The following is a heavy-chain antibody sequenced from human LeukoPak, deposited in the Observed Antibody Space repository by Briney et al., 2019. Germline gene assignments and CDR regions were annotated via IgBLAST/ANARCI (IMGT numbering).Heavy chain of an antibody. CDR3: ARGRRLFMIFGGSFDP. CDR1: GGSISTDY. Sequence: SETLSLTCTVSGGSISTDYWSWIRQPPGKGLEWIGYIYNSGSTNFNPSLKSRVTISVDTSKNQFSLKLSSVAAVDTAVYYCARGRRLFMIFGGSFDPWGQGTLVTVSS. V-gene: IGHV4-59*01. J-gene: IGHJ5*02. CDR2: IYNSGST. D-gene: IGHD3/OR15-3a*01.